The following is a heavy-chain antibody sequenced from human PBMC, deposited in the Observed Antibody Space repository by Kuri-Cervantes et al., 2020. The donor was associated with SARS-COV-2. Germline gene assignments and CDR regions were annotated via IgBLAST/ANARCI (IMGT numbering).Heavy chain of an antibody. CDR3: ARDSDYDSGGLHDY. Sequence: GESLKISCAASGFTFSSYGMHWVRQAPGKGLEWVAVISYDGSNKYYADSVKGRFTISRDNSKNTLYLQMNSLRAEDTAVYYCARDSDYDSGGLHDYWGQGTLVTVSS. J-gene: IGHJ4*02. D-gene: IGHD3-22*01. CDR1: GFTFSSYG. V-gene: IGHV3-30*03. CDR2: ISYDGSNK.